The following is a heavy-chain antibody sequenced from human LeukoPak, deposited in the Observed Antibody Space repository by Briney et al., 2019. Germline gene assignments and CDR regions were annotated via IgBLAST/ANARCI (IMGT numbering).Heavy chain of an antibody. V-gene: IGHV5-51*01. CDR2: VYPADSDT. CDR3: ASPLGN. Sequence: GESLKISCKGSGYRFSDYWIGWVRQRLGKGLEWMGIVYPADSDTRYSPSFQGQVTMSADKSITTAYLQWSSLKASDTAMYYCASPLGNWGQGTLVTVTS. D-gene: IGHD1-26*01. J-gene: IGHJ4*02. CDR1: GYRFSDYW.